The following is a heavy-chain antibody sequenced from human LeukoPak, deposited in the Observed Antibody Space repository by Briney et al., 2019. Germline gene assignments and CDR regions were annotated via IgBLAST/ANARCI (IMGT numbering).Heavy chain of an antibody. V-gene: IGHV4-30-4*01. CDR3: AREFAWEPLFN. J-gene: IGHJ4*02. CDR2: ISYSGST. Sequence: SETLSLTCTVSGGSISSGDYYWSWIRQPPGKGPEWIGYISYSGSTYYNPSLKSRVTMSVDTSKNQFSLKLSSVTAADTAVYYCAREFAWEPLFNWGQGTLVTVSS. D-gene: IGHD1-26*01. CDR1: GGSISSGDYY.